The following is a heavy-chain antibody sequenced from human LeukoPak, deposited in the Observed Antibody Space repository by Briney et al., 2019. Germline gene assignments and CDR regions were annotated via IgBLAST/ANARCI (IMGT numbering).Heavy chain of an antibody. CDR1: GFTFTNYY. D-gene: IGHD2/OR15-2a*01. J-gene: IGHJ4*02. CDR3: AREGNGLLSKDFDY. CDR2: IGPHSSAT. Sequence: ASMKVSCKSSGFTFTNYYIHWVRQAPGQGLEWMGYIGPHSSATSSPQEFQGRVTMTRDTSMSTAYMELTRLTSDDTAVYYCAREGNGLLSKDFDYWGQGTLVTVSS. V-gene: IGHV1-2*02.